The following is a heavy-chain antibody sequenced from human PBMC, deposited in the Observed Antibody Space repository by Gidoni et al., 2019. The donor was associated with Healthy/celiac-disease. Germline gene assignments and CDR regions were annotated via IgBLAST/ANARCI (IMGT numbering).Heavy chain of an antibody. Sequence: QVQLVQSGAEVKKPGSSVKVSCKASGGSFSSYAISWVRQAPGQGLAWMGGIIPIFGTANYEQKFQGRVTITADESTSTAYMELSSLRSEDTAVYYCARDAGLGTLLYYFDYWGQGTLVTVSS. CDR2: IIPIFGTA. CDR1: GGSFSSYA. D-gene: IGHD7-27*01. V-gene: IGHV1-69*01. CDR3: ARDAGLGTLLYYFDY. J-gene: IGHJ4*02.